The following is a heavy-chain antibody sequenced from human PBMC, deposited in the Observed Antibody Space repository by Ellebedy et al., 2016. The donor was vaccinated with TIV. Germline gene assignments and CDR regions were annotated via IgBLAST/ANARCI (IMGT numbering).Heavy chain of an antibody. J-gene: IGHJ3*01. D-gene: IGHD6-13*01. Sequence: MPSETLSLTCTVSGASVSGGDFYWSWIRQPPGKGLEWIGYMFYSGSTNYNPSLKSRVTISLDKSRNQVSLKVNSVTAAETAMYYCARENGYSASWQRYTFDVWGQGIMVTVSS. CDR3: ARENGYSASWQRYTFDV. CDR1: GASVSGGDFY. CDR2: MFYSGST. V-gene: IGHV4-61*08.